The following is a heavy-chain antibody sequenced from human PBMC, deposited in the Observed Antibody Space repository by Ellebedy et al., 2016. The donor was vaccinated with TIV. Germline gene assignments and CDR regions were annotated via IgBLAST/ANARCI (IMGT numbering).Heavy chain of an antibody. J-gene: IGHJ3*02. D-gene: IGHD5-18*01. Sequence: PGGSLRLSCAASGFTFSSYYMNRVRQAPGKGLEWVSYISGSGGMMDHADSVKGRFTISRDNAKNSLYLQLNSLRAEDTAVYYFATRGYSYGYAFDIWGQGTMVTVSS. CDR3: ATRGYSYGYAFDI. V-gene: IGHV3-48*04. CDR2: ISGSGGMM. CDR1: GFTFSSYY.